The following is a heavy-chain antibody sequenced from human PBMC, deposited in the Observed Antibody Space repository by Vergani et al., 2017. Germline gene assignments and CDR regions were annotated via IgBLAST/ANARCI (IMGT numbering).Heavy chain of an antibody. J-gene: IGHJ4*02. Sequence: EVQLLQSEGAVVQPGGSLGLSWLASGLTFTSLPIGWVRQGHGQGLEGVSSIKNTGDSTHYADSVKGRFTISRDNSKNTLYLQMNSLRVEDTAVYYCGRGSDNYNWGQGTLVTVSS. CDR1: GLTFTSLP. V-gene: IGHV3-23*01. CDR3: GRGSDNYN. CDR2: IKNTGDST. D-gene: IGHD5-24*01.